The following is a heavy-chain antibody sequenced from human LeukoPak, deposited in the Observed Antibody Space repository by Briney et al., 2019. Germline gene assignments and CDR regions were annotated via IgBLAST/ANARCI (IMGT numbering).Heavy chain of an antibody. CDR2: IYYSGST. V-gene: IGHV4-39*07. D-gene: IGHD3-22*01. Sequence: SETLSLTCTVSGGSISSSSYYWGWIRQPPGKGLERIGSIYYSGSTHYNPSLKSRVTISVDTSKNQFSLKLSSVTAADTAVYYCARVPYDSSGYYYSYYYYGMDVWGQGTTVTVSS. CDR3: ARVPYDSSGYYYSYYYYGMDV. J-gene: IGHJ6*02. CDR1: GGSISSSSYY.